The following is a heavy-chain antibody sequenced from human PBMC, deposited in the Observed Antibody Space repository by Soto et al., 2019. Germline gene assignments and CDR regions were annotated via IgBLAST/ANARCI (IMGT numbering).Heavy chain of an antibody. CDR3: AKDGEYDSSGYSVLCYFDY. V-gene: IGHV3-23*01. J-gene: IGHJ4*02. Sequence: GGSLRLSCAASGFTFSSYAMSWVRQAPGKGLEWVSAISGSGGSTYYADSVKGRFTISRDNSKNTLYLQMNSLRAEDTAVYYCAKDGEYDSSGYSVLCYFDYWGQGTLVTVSS. CDR2: ISGSGGST. CDR1: GFTFSSYA. D-gene: IGHD3-22*01.